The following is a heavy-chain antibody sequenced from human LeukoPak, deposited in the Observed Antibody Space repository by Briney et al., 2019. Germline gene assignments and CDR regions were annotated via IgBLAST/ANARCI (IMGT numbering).Heavy chain of an antibody. CDR1: GFAVSSNY. D-gene: IGHD5-12*01. V-gene: IGHV3-66*01. Sequence: GGSLRLSCAASGFAVSSNYMSWVRQAPGRGLEWVAVIYSGGSTNYADSVKGRFTISRDNSKNTLYLLMNSLRAEDTAVYYCAIRKSGNAIDYWGQGTLVTVSS. J-gene: IGHJ4*02. CDR2: IYSGGST. CDR3: AIRKSGNAIDY.